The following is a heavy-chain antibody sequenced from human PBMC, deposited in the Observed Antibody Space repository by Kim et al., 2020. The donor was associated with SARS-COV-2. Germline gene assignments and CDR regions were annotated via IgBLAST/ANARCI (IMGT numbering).Heavy chain of an antibody. Sequence: DADSVKGRFTISRVNSKNTLYLKMTSRRAEDTTVYYCAKTGRYSNYASSWGQGTLVTVSS. V-gene: IGHV3-30*02. D-gene: IGHD4-4*01. J-gene: IGHJ4*02. CDR3: AKTGRYSNYASS.